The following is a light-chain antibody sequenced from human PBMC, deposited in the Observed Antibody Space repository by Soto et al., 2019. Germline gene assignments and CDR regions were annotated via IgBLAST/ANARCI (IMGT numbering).Light chain of an antibody. CDR2: DVS. J-gene: IGLJ1*01. Sequence: QSVLTQPRSVSGSPGQSVTISCTGTSGDVGGYNYVSWYQQHPGKAPKLMIYDVSKRPSGVPDRFSGSKSGNTASLTISGLQAEDEADYYCCSYAGSYRGVFGTGTKVTVL. V-gene: IGLV2-11*01. CDR3: CSYAGSYRGV. CDR1: SGDVGGYNY.